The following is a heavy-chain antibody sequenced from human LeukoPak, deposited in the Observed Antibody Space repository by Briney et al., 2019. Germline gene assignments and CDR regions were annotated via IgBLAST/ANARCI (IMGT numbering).Heavy chain of an antibody. V-gene: IGHV3-23*01. CDR2: ISGSGVST. D-gene: IGHD6-13*01. CDR3: AKGGSSSSWPY. CDR1: GLTFSSYA. J-gene: IGHJ4*02. Sequence: GGSLRLSCAASGLTFSSYAMNWVRQAPGKGLEWVSAISGSGVSTYYADSVKGRFTISRDNSKNTLYLQMNSLRAEVTAVYYCAKGGSSSSWPYWGQGTLVTVSS.